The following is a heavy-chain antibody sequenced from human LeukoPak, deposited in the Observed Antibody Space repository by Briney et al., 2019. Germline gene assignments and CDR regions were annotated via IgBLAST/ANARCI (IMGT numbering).Heavy chain of an antibody. Sequence: PGGSLRLSCAASGFTFSSYSMNWVRQAPGKVLEWVSSISSSSSYIYYADSVKGRFTISRDNAKNSLYLQMNSLRAEDTAVYYCARASGGYYFDYWGQGTLVTVSS. CDR2: ISSSSSYI. V-gene: IGHV3-21*01. CDR1: GFTFSSYS. D-gene: IGHD3-22*01. CDR3: ARASGGYYFDY. J-gene: IGHJ4*02.